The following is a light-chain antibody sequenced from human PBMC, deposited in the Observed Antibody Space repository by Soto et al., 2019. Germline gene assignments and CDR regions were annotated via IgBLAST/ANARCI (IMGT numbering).Light chain of an antibody. CDR2: AAS. J-gene: IGKJ3*01. CDR3: QQSYNMPFT. Sequence: DLQMTQSPSTLSAFVGDRVTITCRATQDINSWLAWYQQKPGKAPRLLIYAASTLQSGVPSRFSGSESGTDFTLTISSLQPEDFGTYFCQQSYNMPFTFGPGTKVDIK. CDR1: QDINSW. V-gene: IGKV1-39*01.